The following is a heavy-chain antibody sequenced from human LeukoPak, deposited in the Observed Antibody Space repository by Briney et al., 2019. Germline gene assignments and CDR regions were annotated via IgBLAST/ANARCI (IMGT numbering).Heavy chain of an antibody. V-gene: IGHV3-21*01. J-gene: IGHJ4*02. CDR2: ISSSSSYI. D-gene: IGHD1-26*01. CDR1: GFTFSSYS. CDR3: ASHYVGGGSDY. Sequence: GGSLRLSCAAPGFTFSSYSMNWVRQAPGKGLEWVSSISSSSSYIYYADSVKGRFTISRDNAKNSLYLQMNSLRAEDTAVYYCASHYVGGGSDYWGQGTLVTVSS.